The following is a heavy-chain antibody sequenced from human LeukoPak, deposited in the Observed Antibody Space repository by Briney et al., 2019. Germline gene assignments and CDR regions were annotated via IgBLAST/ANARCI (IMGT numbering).Heavy chain of an antibody. CDR3: ARGRNSGYDTVYYYYGMDV. CDR2: IIPIFGTA. D-gene: IGHD5-12*01. J-gene: IGHJ6*02. V-gene: IGHV1-69*01. CDR1: GGTFSSYA. Sequence: SVKVSCKASGGTFSSYAMSWVRQAPGQGLEWMGGIIPIFGTANYAQKFQGRVTITADESTSTAYMELSSLRSEDTAVYYCARGRNSGYDTVYYYYGMDVWGQGTTVTVSS.